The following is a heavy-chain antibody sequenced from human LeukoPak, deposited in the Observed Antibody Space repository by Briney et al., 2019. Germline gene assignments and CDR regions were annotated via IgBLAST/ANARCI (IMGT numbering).Heavy chain of an antibody. V-gene: IGHV3-9*01. CDR3: AKDRTGTTGADWFDP. Sequence: PGGSLRLSCVASGFTFDDYAMHWVRQAPGKGLEWVAGVNWNSVSAVYADSLKGRFTISRDNSKNTLYLQMNSLRAEDTAIYYCAKDRTGTTGADWFDPWGQGTLVTVSS. J-gene: IGHJ5*02. CDR2: VNWNSVSA. CDR1: GFTFDDYA. D-gene: IGHD1-1*01.